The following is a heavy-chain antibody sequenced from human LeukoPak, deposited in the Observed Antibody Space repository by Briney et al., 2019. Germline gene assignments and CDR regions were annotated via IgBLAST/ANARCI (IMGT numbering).Heavy chain of an antibody. CDR1: GFTFSSYA. D-gene: IGHD6-13*01. CDR3: AKDGGPGIAAAGLDI. CDR2: ISGSGRSA. Sequence: GGSLRLSCAASGFTFSSYAMSWVRQAPGKGLEWVTAISGSGRSAYYADSVKGRFTFSRDNSQNTLYLQMNSLRAEDTAVYYCAKDGGPGIAAAGLDIWGQGTMVTVSS. J-gene: IGHJ3*02. V-gene: IGHV3-23*01.